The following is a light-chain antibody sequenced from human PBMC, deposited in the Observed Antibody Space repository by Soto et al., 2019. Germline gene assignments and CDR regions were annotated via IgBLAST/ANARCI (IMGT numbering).Light chain of an antibody. J-gene: IGKJ4*01. Sequence: EIVLTQSPGTLSLSPGERATLSCRASQSVTSTYLAWYQQKPGQAPRLLIYGASKRATGIPDRFTGSGSGTDFTLTISRLEPEDFAVYYCQQYGSSPITFDGGTKVEIK. CDR3: QQYGSSPIT. CDR1: QSVTSTY. CDR2: GAS. V-gene: IGKV3-20*01.